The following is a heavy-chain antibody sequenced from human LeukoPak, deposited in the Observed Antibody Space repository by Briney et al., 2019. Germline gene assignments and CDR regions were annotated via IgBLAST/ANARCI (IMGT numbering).Heavy chain of an antibody. CDR3: VRDGGTDWYDP. D-gene: IGHD3-16*01. Sequence: GGSLRLSCAASGFTITDYWMTWVRQAPGRGLEWVANIKPDGVETSYVDSVKGRFTISRDNANNSVFLQMNSLRVEDTATYYCVRDGGTDWYDPWGQGTLVSVSS. V-gene: IGHV3-7*03. CDR1: GFTITDYW. CDR2: IKPDGVET. J-gene: IGHJ5*02.